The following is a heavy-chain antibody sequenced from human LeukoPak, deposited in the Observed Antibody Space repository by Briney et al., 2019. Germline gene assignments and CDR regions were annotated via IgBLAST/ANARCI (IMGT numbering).Heavy chain of an antibody. V-gene: IGHV3-23*01. CDR1: GFTFTDYA. Sequence: GGSLRLSCAASGFTFTDYAMSWVRQAPEKGLEWISTISDNGGETYYADSVKGRFSISRDNTKGSLFLQLNSLRAEDTAVYYCARDLGYCTNGACHTRFDYWGQGTLVTVSS. CDR2: ISDNGGET. CDR3: ARDLGYCTNGACHTRFDY. J-gene: IGHJ4*02. D-gene: IGHD2-8*01.